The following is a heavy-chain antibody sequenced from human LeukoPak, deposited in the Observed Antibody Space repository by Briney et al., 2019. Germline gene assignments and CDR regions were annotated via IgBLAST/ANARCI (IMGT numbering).Heavy chain of an antibody. CDR2: IYSGGST. Sequence: GGSLRLSCAASGLTVSSNYMSWVRQAPGKGLEWVSVIYSGGSTYYADSVKGRFTISRDNSKNTLYLQMNSLRAEDTAVYYCARDLGGGYSGYDTDYWGQGTLVTVSS. V-gene: IGHV3-66*01. CDR3: ARDLGGGYSGYDTDY. J-gene: IGHJ4*02. CDR1: GLTVSSNY. D-gene: IGHD5-12*01.